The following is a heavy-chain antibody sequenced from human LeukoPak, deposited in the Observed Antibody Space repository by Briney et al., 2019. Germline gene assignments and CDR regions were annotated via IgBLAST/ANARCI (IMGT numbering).Heavy chain of an antibody. D-gene: IGHD3-22*01. CDR2: INPNSGGT. CDR1: GYTFTGYY. CDR3: ARVLDSSGYYYFDY. V-gene: IGHV1-2*02. Sequence: ASVKVSCKASGYTFTGYYTHWVRQASGQGLEWMGWINPNSGGTNYAQKFQGRVTMTRDTSISTAYMELSRLRSDDTAVYYCARVLDSSGYYYFDYWGQGTLVTVSS. J-gene: IGHJ4*02.